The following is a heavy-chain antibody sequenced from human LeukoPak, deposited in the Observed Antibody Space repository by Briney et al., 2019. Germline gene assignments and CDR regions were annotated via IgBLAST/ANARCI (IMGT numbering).Heavy chain of an antibody. V-gene: IGHV3-21*01. D-gene: IGHD3-10*02. Sequence: PGGSLRLSCVASGFTFSSYSMNWVRQAPGKGLEWVSFISSSSSYIYYADSVKGRFTISRDNARNSLYLQINSLRAEDTAVYYCARGTMFPYYFDYWGQGTLVTVSS. CDR3: ARGTMFPYYFDY. CDR1: GFTFSSYS. CDR2: ISSSSSYI. J-gene: IGHJ4*02.